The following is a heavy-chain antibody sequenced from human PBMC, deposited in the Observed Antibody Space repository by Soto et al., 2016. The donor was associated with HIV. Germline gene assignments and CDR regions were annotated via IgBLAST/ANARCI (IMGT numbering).Heavy chain of an antibody. D-gene: IGHD1-26*01. Sequence: QVQLVQSAPEVKKPGASVRVSCKASGYTFTGYGISWVRQAPGQGLEWMGWISAYNGNTNYAQKFQGRVTMTTDTSTSTAYMELRSLRSDDTAVYYCARDGGIVAVATGWFDPWGQGTLVTVSS. CDR1: GYTFTGYG. CDR3: ARDGGIVAVATGWFDP. J-gene: IGHJ5*02. V-gene: IGHV1-18*01. CDR2: ISAYNGNT.